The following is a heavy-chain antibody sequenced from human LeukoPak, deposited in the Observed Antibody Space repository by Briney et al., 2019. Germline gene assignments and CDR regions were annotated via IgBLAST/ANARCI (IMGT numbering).Heavy chain of an antibody. J-gene: IGHJ4*02. CDR2: INHSGST. Sequence: PSETLSLTCAVYGGSFSGYYWSWIRQPPGKGLEWIGEINHSGSTNYNPSLKSRVAISVDTSKNQFSLKLSSVTAADTAVYYCARDVVRGSGSYYADYWGQGTLVTVSS. D-gene: IGHD3-10*01. CDR1: GGSFSGYY. V-gene: IGHV4-34*01. CDR3: ARDVVRGSGSYYADY.